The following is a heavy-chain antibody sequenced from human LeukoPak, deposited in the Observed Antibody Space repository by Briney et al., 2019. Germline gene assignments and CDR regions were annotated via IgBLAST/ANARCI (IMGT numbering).Heavy chain of an antibody. CDR2: ITNDGSST. D-gene: IGHD1-14*01. Sequence: GGSLRLSCAASGLTFSSHCMHWVRQAPGKGLVWVSRITNDGSSTTYADSVKGRFTISRDNAKNMLYLQVNSLRAEDTAVYYCATQQGGNPGYWGQGTLVTVSS. V-gene: IGHV3-74*01. CDR3: ATQQGGNPGY. J-gene: IGHJ4*02. CDR1: GLTFSSHC.